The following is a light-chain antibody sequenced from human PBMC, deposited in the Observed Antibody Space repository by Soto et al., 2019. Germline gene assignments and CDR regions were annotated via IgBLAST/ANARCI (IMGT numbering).Light chain of an antibody. CDR2: FAS. V-gene: IGKV3-15*01. CDR3: QQYNKWPLT. CDR1: QTVSNN. Sequence: EIVMTQSPATLSVSPGEKATLSCRASQTVSNNLAWYQQKPDQAPRLLIYFASTRATGIPARFSGSGSGTEVTLTISSLQSEDFAVYYCQQYNKWPLTFGGGTKVETK. J-gene: IGKJ4*01.